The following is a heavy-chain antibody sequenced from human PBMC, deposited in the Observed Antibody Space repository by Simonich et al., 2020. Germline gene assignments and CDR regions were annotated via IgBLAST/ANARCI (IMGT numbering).Heavy chain of an antibody. D-gene: IGHD2-2*01. CDR3: ARGTAERWFDP. J-gene: IGHJ5*02. V-gene: IGHV1-8*03. Sequence: QVQLVQSGAEVKKPGASVKVSCKASGYTFTSYDINWVRQATGQGLDGMGSRNPNSGNTGYAQKFQGRVTITRNTSISTAYMELSSLRSEDTAVYYCARGTAERWFDPWGQGTLVTVSS. CDR1: GYTFTSYD. CDR2: RNPNSGNT.